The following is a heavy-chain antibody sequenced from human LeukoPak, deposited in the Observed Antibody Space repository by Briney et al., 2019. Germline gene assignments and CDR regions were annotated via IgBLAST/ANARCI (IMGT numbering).Heavy chain of an antibody. Sequence: GGSLRLSCAASGFTFSSYWMSWVRQAPGKGLEWVANIKQDGSEKYYVDSVKGRFTISRDNAKNSLYLQMNSLRAEDTAVYYCARLEYSSSSLYFHYYYYMDVWGKGTTVTVSS. CDR2: IKQDGSEK. V-gene: IGHV3-7*01. CDR1: GFTFSSYW. J-gene: IGHJ6*03. D-gene: IGHD6-6*01. CDR3: ARLEYSSSSLYFHYYYYMDV.